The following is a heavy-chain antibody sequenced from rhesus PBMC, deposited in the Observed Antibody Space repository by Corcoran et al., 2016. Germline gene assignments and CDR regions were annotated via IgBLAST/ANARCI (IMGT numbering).Heavy chain of an antibody. D-gene: IGHD4-29*01. CDR1: GGSISSNY. CDR3: ARDLRTYGLDS. Sequence: QVQLQESGPGLVKPLETLSLNCAGPGGSISSNYWSWIRQPPGKGLEWIGYIYGSGSSTNYNPSLKSRVTLSVDTSKNQFSLKLSSVTAADTAVYYCARDLRTYGLDSWGQGVVVTVSS. V-gene: IGHV4S11*01. J-gene: IGHJ6*01. CDR2: IYGSGSST.